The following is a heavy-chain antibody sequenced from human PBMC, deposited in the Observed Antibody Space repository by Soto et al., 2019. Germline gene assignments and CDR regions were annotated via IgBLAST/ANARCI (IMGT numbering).Heavy chain of an antibody. D-gene: IGHD1-26*01. CDR3: ARESGGATATLDYYYFYMDV. Sequence: QVQLVQSGAEVMKPGASVTVSCRTSGDTFSDYYIHWVRQAPGQVLEWMGWINPNSGATNYAQKFRGWVTMARDTSIRTVYMQLSRLRSDDTAVYYCARESGGATATLDYYYFYMDVWGTGTTVTVSS. V-gene: IGHV1-2*04. CDR2: INPNSGAT. CDR1: GDTFSDYY. J-gene: IGHJ6*03.